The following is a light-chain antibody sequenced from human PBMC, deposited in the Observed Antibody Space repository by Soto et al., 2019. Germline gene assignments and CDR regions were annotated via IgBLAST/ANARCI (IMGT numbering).Light chain of an antibody. J-gene: IGKJ1*01. V-gene: IGKV3D-20*02. Sequence: EIVLTQSPGTLSLSPGDRATLSCRASQSVSSTSLAWYQQKAGQARRLLIYGASIRDTGIPDRFSGSGSGTDFTLTISSLEPEDFEFYYCQQRSNWPPTFGQGTKVDIK. CDR1: QSVSSTS. CDR2: GAS. CDR3: QQRSNWPPT.